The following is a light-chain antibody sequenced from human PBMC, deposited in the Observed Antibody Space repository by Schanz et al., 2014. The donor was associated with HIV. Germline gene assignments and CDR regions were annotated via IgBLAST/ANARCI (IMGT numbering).Light chain of an antibody. V-gene: IGLV1-44*01. CDR2: RNN. Sequence: QSVLTQPPSASGTPGQRVTITCSGSRSNIGSRTVDWYYQFPGTAPKLLIYRNNQRPSGVSDRFSGSKSDNTASLTISGLRAEDDGDYYCISYTSDTVVFGGGTKLTVL. J-gene: IGLJ2*01. CDR1: RSNIGSRT. CDR3: ISYTSDTVV.